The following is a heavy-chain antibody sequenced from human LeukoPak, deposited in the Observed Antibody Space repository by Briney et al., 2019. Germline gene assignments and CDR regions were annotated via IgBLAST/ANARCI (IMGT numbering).Heavy chain of an antibody. CDR3: ARYCSNASCYTHMDV. D-gene: IGHD2-2*02. Sequence: HSETLSLTCTVYGYSISTGYYWGWIRQPAGKGLEWIGRIYTSGSTNYNPSLKSRVTISVDTSKNQFSLKLSSVTAADTAVYYCARYCSNASCYTHMDVWGKGTTVTVSS. V-gene: IGHV4-38-2*02. CDR2: IYTSGST. CDR1: GYSISTGYY. J-gene: IGHJ6*03.